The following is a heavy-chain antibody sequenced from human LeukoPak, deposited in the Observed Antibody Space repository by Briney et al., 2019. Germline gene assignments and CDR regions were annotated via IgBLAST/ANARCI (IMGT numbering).Heavy chain of an antibody. J-gene: IGHJ1*01. Sequence: AGGSLRLSCAASGFTFSGSAMHWVRQASGKGLEWVGRIRSKANSYATAYAASVKGRVTISRDDSKNTAYLQMNSLKTEATAVYYCTSRDSTVTPTGYFQHWGQGTLVTVSS. D-gene: IGHD4-17*01. V-gene: IGHV3-73*01. CDR2: IRSKANSYAT. CDR3: TSRDSTVTPTGYFQH. CDR1: GFTFSGSA.